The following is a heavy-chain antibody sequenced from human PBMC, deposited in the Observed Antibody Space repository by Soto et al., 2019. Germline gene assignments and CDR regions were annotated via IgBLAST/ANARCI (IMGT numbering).Heavy chain of an antibody. V-gene: IGHV3-53*04. CDR2: IYSGRST. CDR3: ARDTAMVKGYYYYMDV. J-gene: IGHJ6*03. D-gene: IGHD5-18*01. Sequence: GGSLRLSCAASGFTVSSNYMSWVRQAPGKGLEWVSVIYSGRSTYYADSVKGRFTISRHNSKNTLYLQMNSLRAEDTAVYYCARDTAMVKGYYYYMDVWGKGTTVTVSS. CDR1: GFTVSSNY.